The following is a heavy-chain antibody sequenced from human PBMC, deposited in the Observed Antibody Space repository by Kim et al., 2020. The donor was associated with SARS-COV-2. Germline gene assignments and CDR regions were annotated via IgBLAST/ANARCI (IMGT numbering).Heavy chain of an antibody. CDR3: ASFYDSSGYYGYGY. V-gene: IGHV4-59*01. Sequence: PSPKNRVTISVDTSKNQFSLKLSSVTAADTAVYYCASFYDSSGYYGYGYWGQGTLVTVSS. D-gene: IGHD3-22*01. J-gene: IGHJ4*02.